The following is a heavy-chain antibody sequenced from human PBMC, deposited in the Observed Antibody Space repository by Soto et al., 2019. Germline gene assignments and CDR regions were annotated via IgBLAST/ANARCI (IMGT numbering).Heavy chain of an antibody. D-gene: IGHD3-9*01. CDR3: ARAVSDHDILTGYYN. V-gene: IGHV3-48*01. CDR2: ISSSSSTI. J-gene: IGHJ4*02. Sequence: PGGSLRLSCAASGFTYSSYSMNWVRQAPGKGLEWVSYISSSSSTIYYADSVKGRFTISRDNAKNSLYLQMNSLRAEDTAVYYCARAVSDHDILTGYYNWGQGTLVTVSS. CDR1: GFTYSSYS.